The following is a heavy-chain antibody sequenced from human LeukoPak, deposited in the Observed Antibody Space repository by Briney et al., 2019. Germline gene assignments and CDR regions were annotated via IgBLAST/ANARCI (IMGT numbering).Heavy chain of an antibody. CDR2: INHSGST. D-gene: IGHD6-19*01. CDR1: GGSFSGYY. Sequence: SETLSLTCAVCGGSFSGYYWSWIRQPPGKGLEWIGEINHSGSTNYNPSLKSRVTISVDTSKNQFSLKLSSVTAADTAVYYCARKVAVAGTRPNFDYWGQGTLVTVSS. J-gene: IGHJ4*02. V-gene: IGHV4-34*01. CDR3: ARKVAVAGTRPNFDY.